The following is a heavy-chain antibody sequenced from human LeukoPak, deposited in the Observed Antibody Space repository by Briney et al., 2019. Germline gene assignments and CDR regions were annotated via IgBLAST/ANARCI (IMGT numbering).Heavy chain of an antibody. CDR2: IKSKTDGGTT. CDR1: GFTFSNAW. Sequence: GGSLRLSCAASGFTFSNAWMSWVRQAPGKGLEWVGRIKSKTDGGTTDYAAPVKGRFTISRDDSKNTLYLQMNSLKTEDTAAYYCTTVSYGGAYYYYYYMDVWGKGTTVTVSS. V-gene: IGHV3-15*01. D-gene: IGHD4-23*01. J-gene: IGHJ6*03. CDR3: TTVSYGGAYYYYYYMDV.